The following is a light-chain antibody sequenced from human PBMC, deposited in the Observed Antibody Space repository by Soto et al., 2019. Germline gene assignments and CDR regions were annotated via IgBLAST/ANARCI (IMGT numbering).Light chain of an antibody. V-gene: IGLV1-40*01. J-gene: IGLJ1*01. CDR2: GNS. CDR1: SSNIGAGYD. CDR3: QSYDSTLSAYYD. Sequence: QSVLKQPPSVSGAPGQRVTISCTGSSSNIGAGYDVHWYQQLPGTAPKLLIYGNSNRPSGVPDRFSGSKSGTSASLAITGLQAEDEADYYCQSYDSTLSAYYDFGTGTKVPVL.